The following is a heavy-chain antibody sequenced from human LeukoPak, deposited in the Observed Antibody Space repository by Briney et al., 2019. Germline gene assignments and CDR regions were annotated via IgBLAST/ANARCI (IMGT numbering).Heavy chain of an antibody. D-gene: IGHD1-26*01. CDR1: GFTVSSNY. V-gene: IGHV3-53*01. CDR3: ARDRVGATKNYYYYYYYMDV. J-gene: IGHJ6*03. Sequence: GGSLRLSCAASGFTVSSNYMSWVRQAPGKGLEWVSVIYSGGSTYYADSVKGRFTISRDNSKNTLYLQMNSLRAEDTAVYYCARDRVGATKNYYYYYYYMDVWGKGTTVTVSS. CDR2: IYSGGST.